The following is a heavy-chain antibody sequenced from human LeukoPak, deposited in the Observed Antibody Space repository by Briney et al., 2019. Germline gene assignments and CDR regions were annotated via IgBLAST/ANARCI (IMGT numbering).Heavy chain of an antibody. D-gene: IGHD4-23*01. CDR2: TYYSGST. V-gene: IGHV4-39*01. J-gene: IGHJ2*01. Sequence: SETLSLTCTVSDGSISSSSYYWGWIRQPPGKGLEWIGSTYYSGSTYSNPSFKSRVTISVDTSKNQFSLKLSSVTAADTAVYYCARHLRGNSNDWYFDLCGRGTLVTVSS. CDR3: ARHLRGNSNDWYFDL. CDR1: DGSISSSSYY.